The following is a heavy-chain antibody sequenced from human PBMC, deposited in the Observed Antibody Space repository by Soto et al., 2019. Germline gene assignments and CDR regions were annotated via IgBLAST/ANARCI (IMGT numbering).Heavy chain of an antibody. Sequence: QITLKESGPTLVRPTQTLTLTCTFSGFSLSTTGVGVGWIRQPPGKALEWLALIYWDDDKRYSPSLKSRLTIPKDTSKNEVILTMTNLDPVDTARYYCAQRLPHYGLGRERGNWFEPWGQGTLVTVSS. CDR3: AQRLPHYGLGRERGNWFEP. CDR1: GFSLSTTGVG. J-gene: IGHJ5*02. CDR2: IYWDDDK. V-gene: IGHV2-5*02. D-gene: IGHD3-10*01.